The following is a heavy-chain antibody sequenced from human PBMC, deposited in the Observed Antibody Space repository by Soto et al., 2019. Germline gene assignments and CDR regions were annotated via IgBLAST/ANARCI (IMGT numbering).Heavy chain of an antibody. CDR2: IIPILGIA. V-gene: IGHV1-69*04. CDR1: GGTFSSYT. D-gene: IGHD6-13*01. J-gene: IGHJ5*02. Sequence: ASVKVSCKASGGTFSSYTISWVRQAPGQGLEWMGRIIPILGIANYAQKFQGRVTITADKSTGTAYMELSSLRSEDTAVYYCARDMSIAAAGNTGVFDPWGQGTLVTVSS. CDR3: ARDMSIAAAGNTGVFDP.